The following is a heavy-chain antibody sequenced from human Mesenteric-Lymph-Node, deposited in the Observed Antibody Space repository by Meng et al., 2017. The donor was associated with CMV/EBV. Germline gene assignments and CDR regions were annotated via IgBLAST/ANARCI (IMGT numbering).Heavy chain of an antibody. V-gene: IGHV4-61*01. CDR3: ARVQWGAFDS. J-gene: IGHJ4*02. CDR2: MYYSGNT. CDR1: SVSVTSGSDY. D-gene: IGHD1-26*01. Sequence: CTVSSVSVTSGSDYWGWIRQPPGKGLELIGYMYYSGNTRYNPSLKSRVTISADTSKNQFSLKLESVTAADTAVYYCARVQWGAFDSWGLGILVTVSS.